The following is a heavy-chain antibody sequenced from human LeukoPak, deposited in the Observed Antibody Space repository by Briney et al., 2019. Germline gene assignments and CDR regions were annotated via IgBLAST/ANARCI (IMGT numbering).Heavy chain of an antibody. CDR2: IIPIFGTA. CDR1: GGTFSSYA. D-gene: IGHD3-10*01. J-gene: IGHJ5*02. Sequence: SVKVSCKASGGTFSSYAISWVRQAPGQGLEWMGGIIPIFGTANYAQKFQGRVTITTDESTSTAYMELSSLRAEDTAVYDCARXXRFGELLAPNWFDPWGQGTLVTVSS. V-gene: IGHV1-69*05. CDR3: ARXXRFGELLAPNWFDP.